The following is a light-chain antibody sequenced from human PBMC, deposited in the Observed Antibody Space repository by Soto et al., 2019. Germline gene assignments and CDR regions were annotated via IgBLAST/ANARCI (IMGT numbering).Light chain of an antibody. CDR3: SSYTSGSTRYV. Sequence: QSVLTQPASVSGSPGHSITISCTGTSSDVGGYNYVSWYQQHPGKAPKLMIYDVSNRPSGVSNRFSGSKSGNTASLTISGLQAEDEADYYCSSYTSGSTRYVFGTGTKVTVL. V-gene: IGLV2-14*01. CDR1: SSDVGGYNY. J-gene: IGLJ1*01. CDR2: DVS.